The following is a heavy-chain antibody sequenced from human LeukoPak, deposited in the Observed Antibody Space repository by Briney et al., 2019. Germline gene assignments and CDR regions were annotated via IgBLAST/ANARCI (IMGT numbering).Heavy chain of an antibody. CDR2: IWYDGSTI. V-gene: IGHV3-33*01. CDR1: VFTLNDYC. CDR3: ARAYSREGGYDFVFDY. J-gene: IGHJ4*02. D-gene: IGHD5-12*01. Sequence: GTCLRLSRAQSVFTLNDYCIHWVCQAPRKGGEGVAVIWYDGSTIYYAASVKGRFTISRDDSKKTLYLQIDSLRAEDTAVYYCARAYSREGGYDFVFDYWGQGTLVTVSS.